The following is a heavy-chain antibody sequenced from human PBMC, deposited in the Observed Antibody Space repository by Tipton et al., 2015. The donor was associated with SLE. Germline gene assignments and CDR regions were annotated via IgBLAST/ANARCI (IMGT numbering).Heavy chain of an antibody. J-gene: IGHJ3*02. CDR3: ARDYAGGYGRGAFDI. D-gene: IGHD3-22*01. CDR1: GFTFSRYN. CDR2: IRYDGSNK. Sequence: SLRLSCAASGFTFSRYNIHWVRQAPGKGLEWVAFIRYDGSNKDYADSVKGRFTISRDNSKNSLYLQMNSLRAEDTAVYYCARDYAGGYGRGAFDIWGQGTMVTVSS. V-gene: IGHV3-30*02.